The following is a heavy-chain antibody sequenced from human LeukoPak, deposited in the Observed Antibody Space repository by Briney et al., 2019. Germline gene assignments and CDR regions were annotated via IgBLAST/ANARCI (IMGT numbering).Heavy chain of an antibody. D-gene: IGHD2-2*01. CDR2: ISSSGSTI. V-gene: IGHV3-48*03. J-gene: IGHJ4*02. CDR1: GFTFSSYE. CDR3: ARDPLLGYCSSTSCYSVY. Sequence: GGSLRLSCAASGFTFSSYEMNWVRQAPGKGLEWVSYISSSGSTIYYADSVNGRFTISRDNAKNSLYLQMTSLRAEDTAVYYCARDPLLGYCSSTSCYSVYWGQGTLVTVSS.